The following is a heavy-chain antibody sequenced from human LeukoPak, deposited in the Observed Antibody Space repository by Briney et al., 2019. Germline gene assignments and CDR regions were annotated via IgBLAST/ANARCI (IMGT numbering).Heavy chain of an antibody. V-gene: IGHV4-39*07. Sequence: KPSETLSLTCTVSGGSISSSSYYWGWIRQPPGKGLEWIGSIYYSGSTYYNPSLKSRVTMSVDTSKNQFSLRLSSVTAADTAVYFCARDRYYYDSSTYWNWFAPWGQGTLVTVSS. CDR1: GGSISSSSYY. D-gene: IGHD3-22*01. CDR3: ARDRYYYDSSTYWNWFAP. J-gene: IGHJ5*02. CDR2: IYYSGST.